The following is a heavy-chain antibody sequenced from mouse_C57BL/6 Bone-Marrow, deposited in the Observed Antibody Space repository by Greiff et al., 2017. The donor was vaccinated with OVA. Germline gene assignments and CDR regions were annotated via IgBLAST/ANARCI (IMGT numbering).Heavy chain of an antibody. D-gene: IGHD4-1*01. CDR2: INPGSGGT. Sequence: QVQLQQSGAELVRPGTSVKVSCKASGYAFTNYLIEWVKQRPGQGLEWIGVINPGSGGTNYNEKFKGKATLTADKSSSTAYMQLSSLTSEDSAVYFCARTGTSMDYWGQGTSVTVSS. CDR3: ARTGTSMDY. V-gene: IGHV1-54*01. CDR1: GYAFTNYL. J-gene: IGHJ4*01.